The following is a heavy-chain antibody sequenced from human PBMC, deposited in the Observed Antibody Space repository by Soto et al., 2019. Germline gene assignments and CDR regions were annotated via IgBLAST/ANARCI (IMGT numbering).Heavy chain of an antibody. CDR1: GGSFSGYY. CDR2: INHSGST. J-gene: IGHJ4*02. Sequence: AETLSLTCAVYGGSFSGYYWSWIRQPPGKGLEWIGEINHSGSTNYNPSLKSRVTISVDTSKNQFSLKLSSVTAADTAVYYCARWGSTYYDFWSGYYSYYFDYWGQGTLVTV. V-gene: IGHV4-34*01. D-gene: IGHD3-3*01. CDR3: ARWGSTYYDFWSGYYSYYFDY.